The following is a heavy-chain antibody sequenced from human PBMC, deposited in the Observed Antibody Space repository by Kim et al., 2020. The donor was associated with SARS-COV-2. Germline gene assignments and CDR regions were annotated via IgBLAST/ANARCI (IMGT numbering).Heavy chain of an antibody. V-gene: IGHV5-51*01. Sequence: GESLKISCKGSGYSFTSYWIGWVRQMPGKGLEWMGIIYPGDSDTRYSPSFQGQVTISADKSISTAYLQWSSLKASDTAMYYCARHCRGGGAPGGSCYSDYGMDVWGQGTTVTVSS. J-gene: IGHJ6*02. CDR1: GYSFTSYW. CDR2: IYPGDSDT. D-gene: IGHD2-15*01. CDR3: ARHCRGGGAPGGSCYSDYGMDV.